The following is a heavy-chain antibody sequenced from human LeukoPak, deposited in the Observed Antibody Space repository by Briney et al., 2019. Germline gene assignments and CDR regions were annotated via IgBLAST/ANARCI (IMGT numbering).Heavy chain of an antibody. CDR2: ISSSSSTI. J-gene: IGHJ4*02. D-gene: IGHD3-10*01. V-gene: IGHV3-48*02. CDR3: ARGLVRGAGAGDY. Sequence: PGGSLRLSCAASGSTFSSYSMNWVRQAPGKGLEWVSYISSSSSTIYYADSVKGRFTISRDNAKNSLYLQMNSLRDEDTAVYYCARGLVRGAGAGDYWGQGTLVTVSS. CDR1: GSTFSSYS.